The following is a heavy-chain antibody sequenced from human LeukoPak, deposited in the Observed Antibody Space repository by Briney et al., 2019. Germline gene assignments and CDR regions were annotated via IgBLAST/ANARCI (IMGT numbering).Heavy chain of an antibody. CDR1: GYTFTSYG. CDR2: ISAYNGNT. Sequence: ASVNVSCKASGYTFTSYGISWVRQAPGQGLEWMGWISAYNGNTNYAQKLQGRVTMTTDTSTSTAYMELRSLRSDDTAVYYCARRGLYYYDSSGYYSSDYWGQGTLVTV. CDR3: ARRGLYYYDSSGYYSSDY. J-gene: IGHJ4*02. V-gene: IGHV1-18*01. D-gene: IGHD3-22*01.